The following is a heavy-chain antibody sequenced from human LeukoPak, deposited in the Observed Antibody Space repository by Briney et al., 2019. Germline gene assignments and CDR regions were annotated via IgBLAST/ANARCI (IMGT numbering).Heavy chain of an antibody. CDR3: ARNPRPGYDILTGYYRYGMDV. J-gene: IGHJ6*04. Sequence: PGRSLRLSCAASGFTFSSYGMHWVRQAPGKGLEGVAVIWYDGSNKYYADAVKGRFTISRDNSKNTLYLQMNSLRAEDTAVYYCARNPRPGYDILTGYYRYGMDVWGKGTTVTVSS. CDR2: IWYDGSNK. V-gene: IGHV3-33*01. CDR1: GFTFSSYG. D-gene: IGHD3-9*01.